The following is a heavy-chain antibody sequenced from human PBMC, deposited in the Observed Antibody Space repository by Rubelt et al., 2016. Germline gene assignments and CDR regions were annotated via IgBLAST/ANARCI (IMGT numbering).Heavy chain of an antibody. Sequence: QLVQSAAEVKEPGASVKVSCKASGYTFTKYGVSWVRQAPGQGLEWMGWISTYNGNTNYAQKLQGRVAMTTETSTSTADMDRRSLRSDDTAVYYCVVDAFDIWGQGTMVTVSS. V-gene: IGHV1-18*01. J-gene: IGHJ3*02. D-gene: IGHD2-21*01. CDR2: ISTYNGNT. CDR3: VVDAFDI. CDR1: GYTFTKYG.